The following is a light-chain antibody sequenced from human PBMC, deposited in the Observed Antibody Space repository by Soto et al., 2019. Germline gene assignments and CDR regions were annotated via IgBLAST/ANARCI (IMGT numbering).Light chain of an antibody. CDR1: QSVTSSY. CDR2: GAS. CDR3: QQYDNTPPRT. J-gene: IGKJ5*01. V-gene: IGKV3-20*01. Sequence: EIVLTQSPGTLSLSPGDRATLSCRASQSVTSSYLAWYQQKPGQAPTLLISGASSRATGIPDSFSGSGSGTAFIITISRLEPEDFAVYYCQQYDNTPPRTFGQGTRLEMK.